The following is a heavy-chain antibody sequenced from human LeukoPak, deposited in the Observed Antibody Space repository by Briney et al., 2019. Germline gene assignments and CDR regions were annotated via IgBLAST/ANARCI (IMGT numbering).Heavy chain of an antibody. D-gene: IGHD3-10*01. CDR2: ISGSGGST. J-gene: IGHJ6*03. CDR1: GFTFSSYA. V-gene: IGHV3-23*01. CDR3: AKQGLWFGESYYYYYYMDV. Sequence: PGGSLRLSCAASGFTFSSYAMSWVRQAPGKGLEWVSAISGSGGSTYYADSVKGRFTISRDNSKNTLYLQMNSLRAEDTAVYYCAKQGLWFGESYYYYYYMDVWGKGTTVTISS.